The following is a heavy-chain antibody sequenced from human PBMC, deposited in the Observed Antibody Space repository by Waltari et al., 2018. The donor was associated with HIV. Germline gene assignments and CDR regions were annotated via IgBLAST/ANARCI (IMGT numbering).Heavy chain of an antibody. J-gene: IGHJ3*02. CDR1: GASFSGYY. Sequence: VQLQQSGAGPLKPSETLSLTCGIYGASFSGYYWNWIRQPPGKGLEWIGEINHSGSSNYNPSLKSRVTISVDTSTTQSSLKLSAVIAANTAVYYCAIATIASTMIMRGAFDIWGQGTMVTVSS. D-gene: IGHD3-22*01. V-gene: IGHV4-34*01. CDR3: AIATIASTMIMRGAFDI. CDR2: INHSGSS.